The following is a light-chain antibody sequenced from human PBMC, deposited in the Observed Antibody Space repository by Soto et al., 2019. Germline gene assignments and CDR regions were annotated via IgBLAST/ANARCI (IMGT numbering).Light chain of an antibody. Sequence: QSVLTQPASVSGSPGQSITISCTGTSSDVGSYNLVSWYQEHPGKAAKLMIYEGSKRPSGVSNRFSGSKSGNTASLTISGLQAEDEADYYCCSYAGSSTLLFGGGTKLTVL. CDR3: CSYAGSSTLL. CDR1: SSDVGSYNL. CDR2: EGS. J-gene: IGLJ2*01. V-gene: IGLV2-23*01.